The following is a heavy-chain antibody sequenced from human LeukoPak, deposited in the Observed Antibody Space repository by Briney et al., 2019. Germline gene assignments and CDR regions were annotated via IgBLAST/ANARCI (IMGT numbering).Heavy chain of an antibody. CDR1: GFTFSSYG. CDR2: IRHDGSNK. V-gene: IGHV3-30*02. Sequence: QPGGSLRLSCAASGFTFSSYGMHWVRQAPGKGLGWVAFIRHDGSNKYYADSVKGRFTISRDNSKNTLYLRMNSLRAEDTAIYYCAKRIVVVVAATYYWGQGTLVTVSS. D-gene: IGHD2-15*01. J-gene: IGHJ4*02. CDR3: AKRIVVVVAATYY.